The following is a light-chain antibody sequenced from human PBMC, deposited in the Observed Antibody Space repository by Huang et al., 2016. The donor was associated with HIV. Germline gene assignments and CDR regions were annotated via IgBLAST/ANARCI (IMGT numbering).Light chain of an antibody. CDR2: AAS. V-gene: IGKV1-NL1*01. Sequence: DIQMTQSPSSLSASVGDRVVITCRASQDISNSLAWYQQKPGKAPNLLFYAASTLETAVPPRFSGGGSGTEYTLTISSLQPEDFATDYCQQYYGIPLTFGGGTKVEIK. CDR1: QDISNS. J-gene: IGKJ4*01. CDR3: QQYYGIPLT.